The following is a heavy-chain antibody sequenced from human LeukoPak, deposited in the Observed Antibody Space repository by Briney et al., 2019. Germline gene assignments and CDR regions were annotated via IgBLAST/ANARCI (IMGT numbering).Heavy chain of an antibody. CDR2: IYYSGST. Sequence: SETLSLTCIVSGGSINYYYWSWIRQPPGKGLEWIGYIYYSGSTNYNPSLRSRVAMSVDTSKNHFPLELSSVTAADTAVYYCARLGSYFDYWGQGALVTVSS. D-gene: IGHD3-16*01. V-gene: IGHV4-59*08. J-gene: IGHJ4*02. CDR3: ARLGSYFDY. CDR1: GGSINYYY.